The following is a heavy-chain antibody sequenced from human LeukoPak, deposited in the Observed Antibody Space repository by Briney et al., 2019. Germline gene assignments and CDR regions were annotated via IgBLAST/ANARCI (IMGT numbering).Heavy chain of an antibody. D-gene: IGHD3-10*01. J-gene: IGHJ6*03. CDR3: ARDGEILKSYGSGSYTYYYYYYYMDV. CDR2: IYTSGST. Sequence: PSETLSLTCTVSGGSISSYYWSWIRQPAGKGLEWIGRIYTSGSTNYNPSLKSRVTMSVDTSKNQFSLKLSSVTAADTAVYYCARDGEILKSYGSGSYTYYYYYYYMDVWGKGTTVTISS. V-gene: IGHV4-4*07. CDR1: GGSISSYY.